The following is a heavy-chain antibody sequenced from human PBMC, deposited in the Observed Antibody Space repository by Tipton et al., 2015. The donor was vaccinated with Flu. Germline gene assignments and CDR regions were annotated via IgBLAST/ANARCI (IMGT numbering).Heavy chain of an antibody. Sequence: LRLSCTVSGGSISSYYWSWIRQPPGKGLEWIGYIYYSGSTNYNPSLKSRVTISVDTSKNQFSLKLSSVTAADTAVYYCARDLYCSSTSCYSYYYYMDVWGKGTTVTVSS. V-gene: IGHV4-59*01. CDR1: GGSISSYY. CDR3: ARDLYCSSTSCYSYYYYMDV. CDR2: IYYSGST. J-gene: IGHJ6*03. D-gene: IGHD2-2*02.